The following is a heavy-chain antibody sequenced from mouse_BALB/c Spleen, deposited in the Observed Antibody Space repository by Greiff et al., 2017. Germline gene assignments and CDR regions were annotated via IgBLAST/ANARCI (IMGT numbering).Heavy chain of an antibody. J-gene: IGHJ3*01. D-gene: IGHD2-3*01. Sequence: EVQLVESGGGLVKPGGSLKLSCAASGFTFSSYAMSWVRQTPEKRLEWVASISSGGSTYYPDSVKGRFTISRDNAKNTLYLQMSSLKSEDTAMYYCARPLYDGYYGFAYWGQGTLVTVSA. CDR3: ARPLYDGYYGFAY. CDR2: ISSGGST. V-gene: IGHV5-6-5*01. CDR1: GFTFSSYA.